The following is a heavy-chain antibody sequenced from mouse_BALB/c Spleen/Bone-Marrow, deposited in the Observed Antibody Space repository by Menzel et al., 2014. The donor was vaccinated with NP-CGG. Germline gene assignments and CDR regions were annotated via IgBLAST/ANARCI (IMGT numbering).Heavy chain of an antibody. CDR1: GYTFSSYW. V-gene: IGHV1-9*01. CDR3: ATGTY. D-gene: IGHD4-1*01. Sequence: AQLQPSGAELMKPGASVKISCKATGYTFSSYWIEWVKQRPGHGLEWIGKVLPGSGSTNYNEKFKGKATFTADTSSNTAYMQLSSLTSEDSAVYYCATGTYWGQGTPRTVPS. CDR2: VLPGSGST. J-gene: IGHJ2*01.